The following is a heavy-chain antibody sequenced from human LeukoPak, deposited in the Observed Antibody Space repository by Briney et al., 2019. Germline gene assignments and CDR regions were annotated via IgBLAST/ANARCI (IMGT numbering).Heavy chain of an antibody. D-gene: IGHD3-3*01. J-gene: IGHJ3*02. CDR1: GGTFSSYA. V-gene: IGHV1-69*05. Sequence: SVKVSCKASGGTFSSYAISWVRQAPGQGLEWMGRITPMFGTTNYAQNFQGRVTINTDESTSTAPMEVSSLRSEDTAVYYCARHGGITIFGVAQPGGAFDIWGQGTTVTVSS. CDR3: ARHGGITIFGVAQPGGAFDI. CDR2: ITPMFGTT.